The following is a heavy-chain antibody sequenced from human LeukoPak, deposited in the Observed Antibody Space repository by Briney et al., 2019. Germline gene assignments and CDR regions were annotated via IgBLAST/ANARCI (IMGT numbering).Heavy chain of an antibody. CDR2: ISFDGSNK. CDR1: GLTFSNYG. Sequence: QPGRSLRLSCVASGLTFSNYGMHWVRQVPGKGLEWVTEISFDGSNKHYVDSVKGRFTISRDNSKNTLYLQMNSLSAEDTAVYYCAAYHVSHSESGYWGQGTLVTVSS. J-gene: IGHJ4*02. CDR3: AAYHVSHSESGY. V-gene: IGHV3-30*03. D-gene: IGHD1-14*01.